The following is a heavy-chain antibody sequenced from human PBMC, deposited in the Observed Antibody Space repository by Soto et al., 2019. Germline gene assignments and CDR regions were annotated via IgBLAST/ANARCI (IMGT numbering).Heavy chain of an antibody. CDR2: ISSSSSYI. J-gene: IGHJ4*02. CDR1: GFTFSSYS. CDR3: ARDASLTYYYDSSGYPSFDY. D-gene: IGHD3-22*01. V-gene: IGHV3-21*01. Sequence: EVQPVESGGGLVKPGGSLRLSCAASGFTFSSYSMNWVRQAPGKGLEWVSSISSSSSYIYYADSVKGRFTISRDNAKNSLYLQMNSLRAEDTAVYYCARDASLTYYYDSSGYPSFDYWGQGTLVTVSS.